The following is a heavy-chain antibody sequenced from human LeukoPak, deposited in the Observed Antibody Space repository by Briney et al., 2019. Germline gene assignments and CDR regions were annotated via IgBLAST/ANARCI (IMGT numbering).Heavy chain of an antibody. J-gene: IGHJ3*02. Sequence: SETLSLTCTVSGGSISSSSYYWGWIRQPPGKGLEWIGSIYYSGSTYYNPSLKSRVTISVDTSKNQRSLKLSSVTAADTAVYYCARPYCSSTSCYYPTAFDIWGQGTMVTVSS. V-gene: IGHV4-39*01. CDR3: ARPYCSSTSCYYPTAFDI. CDR2: IYYSGST. D-gene: IGHD2-2*01. CDR1: GGSISSSSYY.